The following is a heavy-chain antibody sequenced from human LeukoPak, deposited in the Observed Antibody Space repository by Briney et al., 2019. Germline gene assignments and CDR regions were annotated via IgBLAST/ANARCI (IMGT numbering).Heavy chain of an antibody. CDR3: ANILDIVVVPAAIY. J-gene: IGHJ4*02. D-gene: IGHD2-2*01. V-gene: IGHV3-23*01. CDR1: GFTFSSYA. CDR2: ISGSGGST. Sequence: PGGSLRLSCAASGFTFSSYAMSWVRQAPGKGLEWVSAISGSGGSTYYADSVKGRFTISRDNSKNTLYLQMNSLRAEDTAVYYCANILDIVVVPAAIYWGQGTLVTVSS.